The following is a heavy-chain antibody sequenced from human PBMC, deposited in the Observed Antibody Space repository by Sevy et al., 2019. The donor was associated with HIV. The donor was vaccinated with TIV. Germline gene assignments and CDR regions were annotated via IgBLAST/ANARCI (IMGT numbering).Heavy chain of an antibody. V-gene: IGHV4-59*01. J-gene: IGHJ6*02. CDR3: ARAYSEYYYGMDV. D-gene: IGHD4-4*01. CDR1: GDSISGYY. CDR2: FYYSRST. Sequence: SETLSLTCTVSGDSISGYYWSWIRQPPGKGLEWIGYFYYSRSTNYNPSLKSRVTISVDTSQNQVSLKVSSVTTADTAVYYCARAYSEYYYGMDVWGQGTTVTVSS.